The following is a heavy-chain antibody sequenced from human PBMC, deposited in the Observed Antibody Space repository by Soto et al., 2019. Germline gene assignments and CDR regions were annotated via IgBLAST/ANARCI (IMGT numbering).Heavy chain of an antibody. D-gene: IGHD3-10*01. J-gene: IGHJ4*02. Sequence: ASVKVSCKASGYTFTIYYMHWVRQAPGQGLEWMGIINPSGGSTSYAQKFQGRVTMTRDTSTSTVYMELSSLRSEDTAVYYCARPTYYYGSGSSIPPSAFDYWGQGTLVTVSS. V-gene: IGHV1-46*01. CDR3: ARPTYYYGSGSSIPPSAFDY. CDR2: INPSGGST. CDR1: GYTFTIYY.